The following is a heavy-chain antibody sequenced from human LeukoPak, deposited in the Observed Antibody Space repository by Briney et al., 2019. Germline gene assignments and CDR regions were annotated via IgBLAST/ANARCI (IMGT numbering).Heavy chain of an antibody. D-gene: IGHD3-10*01. V-gene: IGHV1-69*13. CDR2: MIPIFGTA. CDR3: ARRLLWSLYWFDP. J-gene: IGHJ5*02. CDR1: GGSFISYA. Sequence: SVKVSCKASGGSFISYAISWVRQAPGQGLEWMGGMIPIFGTANYAQKFKGRVTITAEESTSTAYMEMSRLRSEDTAVYYCARRLLWSLYWFDPWGQGTLVTVSS.